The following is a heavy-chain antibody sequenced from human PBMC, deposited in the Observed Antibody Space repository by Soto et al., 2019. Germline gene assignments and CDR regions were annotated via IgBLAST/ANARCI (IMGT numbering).Heavy chain of an antibody. J-gene: IGHJ4*02. Sequence: QMTLKESGPTLVKPTQTLTLTCTFSGFSLSTSGVGVGWIHQPPGKALEWLALIYWDDDKRYSPSLKSRLTITKDTSKNQVVLTMTNMDPVDTATYYCAHWRWLQGGNAFDYWGQGTLVTVSS. V-gene: IGHV2-5*02. CDR1: GFSLSTSGVG. CDR2: IYWDDDK. D-gene: IGHD5-12*01. CDR3: AHWRWLQGGNAFDY.